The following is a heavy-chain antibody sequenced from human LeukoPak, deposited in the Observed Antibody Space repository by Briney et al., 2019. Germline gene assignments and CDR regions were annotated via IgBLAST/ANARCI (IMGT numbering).Heavy chain of an antibody. J-gene: IGHJ4*02. CDR1: NYSISSGYY. CDR2: IPHGGST. D-gene: IGHD2-21*02. V-gene: IGHV4-38-2*02. CDR3: ARDLASCAGDCYSDGFDH. Sequence: ESSETLSLTCTVSNYSISSGYYWGWIRQSPGKGLEWIGSIPHGGSTYYNPSLRSRVIVSVDTSMNHFSLKMNSVTAADTAVYYCARDLASCAGDCYSDGFDHWGQGTLVTVSS.